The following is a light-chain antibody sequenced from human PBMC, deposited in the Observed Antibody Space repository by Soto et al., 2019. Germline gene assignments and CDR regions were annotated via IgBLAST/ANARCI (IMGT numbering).Light chain of an antibody. V-gene: IGLV3-9*01. CDR3: QVWDSSTWV. CDR2: RDS. CDR1: NIGGKN. J-gene: IGLJ3*02. Sequence: SYELTQPLSVSVALGQTARITCGGNNIGGKNVHWYQQKPGQAPVLVIYRDSNRPSGIPERFSGSNSGNTATLTISRAHAGDEADYYCQVWDSSTWVFGGGNKLTVL.